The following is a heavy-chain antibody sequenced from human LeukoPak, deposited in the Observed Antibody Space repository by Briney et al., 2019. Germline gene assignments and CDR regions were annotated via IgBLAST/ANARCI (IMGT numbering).Heavy chain of an antibody. Sequence: PSETLSLTCTVSGGSISSYYWIWIRQPPGKELEWMGNIYHSGSTDYNPSLKSRVTISVDTSQSQFSLKLTSVTAADTAVYYCATLTTVVTAYYFDYWGQGTLVTVSS. D-gene: IGHD4-23*01. CDR1: GGSISSYY. J-gene: IGHJ4*02. CDR3: ATLTTVVTAYYFDY. V-gene: IGHV4-4*09. CDR2: IYHSGST.